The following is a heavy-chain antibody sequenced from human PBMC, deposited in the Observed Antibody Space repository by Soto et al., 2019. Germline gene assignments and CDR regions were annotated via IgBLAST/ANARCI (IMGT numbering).Heavy chain of an antibody. CDR3: ARGGNGDNAAYWYFDL. CDR1: GYTFTTYY. V-gene: IGHV1-46*01. CDR2: INPGGVST. D-gene: IGHD4-17*01. J-gene: IGHJ2*01. Sequence: QVQLVQSGAEVKKPGASVEVSCKASGYTFTTYYIHWVRHAPGQGLEWMGVINPGGVSTKYAQKFQDSVTMTSDTSTSRVYRDLSSQSSEDRAVYFCARGGNGDNAAYWYFDLWARGTLVTVSP.